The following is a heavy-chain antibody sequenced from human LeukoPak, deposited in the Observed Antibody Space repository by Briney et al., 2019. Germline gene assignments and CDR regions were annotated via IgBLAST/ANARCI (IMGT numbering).Heavy chain of an antibody. D-gene: IGHD3-9*01. CDR1: GGSFSGYY. V-gene: IGHV4-34*01. Sequence: SETLSLTCAVYGGSFSGYYWSWIRQPPGKGLEWIGEINHSGSTNYNPSLKSRVTISVDTSKNQFSLKLSSVTAADTAVYYCARESILRYFDWLSRRNYYYMDVWGKGTTVTVSS. CDR2: INHSGST. CDR3: ARESILRYFDWLSRRNYYYMDV. J-gene: IGHJ6*03.